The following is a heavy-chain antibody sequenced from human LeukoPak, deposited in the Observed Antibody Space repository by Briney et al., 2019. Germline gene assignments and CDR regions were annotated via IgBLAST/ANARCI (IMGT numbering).Heavy chain of an antibody. D-gene: IGHD3-22*01. CDR1: GGSSSSYV. J-gene: IGHJ4*02. V-gene: IGHV1-69*05. CDR3: ARDPGASSGYYSSRNYYFDS. CDR2: IIPIFGTA. Sequence: ASVKVSCKASGGSSSSYVISWLRQAPGQGLEWMGGIIPIFGTANYAQKFQGRVTITTDESTSTAYMELTSLRSEDTAVYYCARDPGASSGYYSSRNYYFDSWGQGTLVTVSS.